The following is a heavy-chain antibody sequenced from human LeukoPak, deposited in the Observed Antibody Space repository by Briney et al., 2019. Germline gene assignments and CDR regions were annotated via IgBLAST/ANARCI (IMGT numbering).Heavy chain of an antibody. CDR1: GFTFSDYY. Sequence: GGSLRLSCAASGFTFSDYYMSWVRQAPGKGLEWVSAISGSGGSTYYADSVKGRFTISRDNSKNTLYLQMNSLRAEDTAVYYCAKALDGYYDVIWGKGTTVTVSS. J-gene: IGHJ6*04. D-gene: IGHD3-3*01. V-gene: IGHV3-23*01. CDR3: AKALDGYYDVI. CDR2: ISGSGGST.